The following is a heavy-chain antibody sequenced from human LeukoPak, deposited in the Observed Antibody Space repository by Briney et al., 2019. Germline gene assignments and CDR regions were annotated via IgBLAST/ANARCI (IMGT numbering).Heavy chain of an antibody. CDR1: GFTFTSSA. D-gene: IGHD5-24*01. V-gene: IGHV1-58*01. J-gene: IGHJ3*02. CDR2: IVVGSGNT. Sequence: SVKVSCKASGFTFTSSAVQWVRQARGQRLEWIGWIVVGSGNTNYAQKFQERVTITRDMSTSTAYMELSSLRSEDTAVYYCARDSPLGGRAFDIWGQGTMVTVSS. CDR3: ARDSPLGGRAFDI.